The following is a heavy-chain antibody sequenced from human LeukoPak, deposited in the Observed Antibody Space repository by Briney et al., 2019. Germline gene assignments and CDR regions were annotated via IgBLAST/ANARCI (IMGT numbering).Heavy chain of an antibody. J-gene: IGHJ5*02. D-gene: IGHD1-26*01. V-gene: IGHV3-7*01. CDR3: ARGPYSGSYYNWFDP. CDR2: IKQDGSEK. Sequence: GGSLRLSCAASGFTFSSYWMSWVRQAPGKGLEWVANIKQDGSEKYYVDSVKGRFTISRDNAKNSLYLQMNSLRAEDTAVYYCARGPYSGSYYNWFDPWGQGTLVTVSS. CDR1: GFTFSSYW.